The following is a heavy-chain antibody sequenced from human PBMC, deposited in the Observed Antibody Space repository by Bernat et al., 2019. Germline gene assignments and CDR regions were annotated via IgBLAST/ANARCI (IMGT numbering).Heavy chain of an antibody. CDR2: IDPSDSYT. CDR3: ASPGWDGSGRFETNDAFDI. J-gene: IGHJ3*02. D-gene: IGHD3-10*01. Sequence: EVQLVQSGAEVKKPGESLRISCKGSGYSFTSYWISWVRQMPGKGLQWMGRIDPSDSYTSYSSSFQGHVTISADKSISTAYLQWSSVKASDTAMYYCASPGWDGSGRFETNDAFDIWGQGRMVTVSS. CDR1: GYSFTSYW. V-gene: IGHV5-10-1*03.